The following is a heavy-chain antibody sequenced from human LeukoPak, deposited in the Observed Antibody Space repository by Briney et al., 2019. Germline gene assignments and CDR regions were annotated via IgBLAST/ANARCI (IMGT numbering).Heavy chain of an antibody. V-gene: IGHV4-38-2*02. CDR2: IYHSGST. Sequence: SETLSLTCTVSGYSISSGYYWGWIRQPPGKGLEWIGSIYHSGSTYYNPSLKSRVTISVDTSKNQFSLKLSSVTAADTAVYYCARKIKGWFDPWGQGTLVTVSS. CDR1: GYSISSGYY. CDR3: ARKIKGWFDP. J-gene: IGHJ5*02.